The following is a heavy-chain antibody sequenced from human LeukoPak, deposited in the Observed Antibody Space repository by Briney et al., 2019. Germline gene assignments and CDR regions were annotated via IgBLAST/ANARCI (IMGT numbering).Heavy chain of an antibody. J-gene: IGHJ4*02. Sequence: SGSLCLTCGVSGGSITITNYWTWVRQPPGKGLEWIGEVNLQGSTNYNPSLMGRVAISVDTSENHISLQLTSVTAADTAVYYCAREGGPYRPLDYSGQGTLVTVSS. CDR1: GGSITITNY. CDR3: AREGGPYRPLDY. CDR2: VNLQGST. V-gene: IGHV4-4*02.